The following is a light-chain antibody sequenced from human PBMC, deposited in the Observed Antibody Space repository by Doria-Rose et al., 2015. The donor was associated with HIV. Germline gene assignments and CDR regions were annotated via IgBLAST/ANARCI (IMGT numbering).Light chain of an antibody. CDR2: AAS. Sequence: SLSASTGDRVTITCRASQDISNYLAWYQQKPGKAPKLLIYAASTLQSGVPSRFSGSGSGTDFTLTISYLQSEDFATYYCQQCYSYPPTFGQGTKVEVK. J-gene: IGKJ1*01. V-gene: IGKV1-8*01. CDR1: QDISNY. CDR3: QQCYSYPPT.